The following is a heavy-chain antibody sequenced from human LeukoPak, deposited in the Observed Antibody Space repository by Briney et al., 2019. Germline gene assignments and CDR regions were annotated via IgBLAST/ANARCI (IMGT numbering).Heavy chain of an antibody. Sequence: SETLSLTCAVYGGSFSGYYWSWIRQPPGKGLEWIGEINHSGSTNYNPSLKSRVTISVDTSKNQFSLKLSSVTAADTAVYYCARGLRIAAAGCFDPWGQGTLVTVSS. CDR3: ARGLRIAAAGCFDP. CDR2: INHSGST. J-gene: IGHJ5*02. V-gene: IGHV4-34*01. CDR1: GGSFSGYY. D-gene: IGHD6-13*01.